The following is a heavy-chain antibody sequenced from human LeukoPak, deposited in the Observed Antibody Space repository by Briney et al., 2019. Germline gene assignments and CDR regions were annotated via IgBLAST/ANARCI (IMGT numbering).Heavy chain of an antibody. J-gene: IGHJ6*02. CDR2: TNTNTGNP. Sequence: ASVKVSCKASGYTFTSYAMNWVRQAPGQGLEWMGWTNTNTGNPTYAQGFTGRFVFSLDTSVSTAYLQISSLKAEDTAVYYCARDMDTAMVNYYYYGMDVWGQGTTVTVSS. CDR3: ARDMDTAMVNYYYYGMDV. CDR1: GYTFTSYA. V-gene: IGHV7-4-1*02. D-gene: IGHD5-18*01.